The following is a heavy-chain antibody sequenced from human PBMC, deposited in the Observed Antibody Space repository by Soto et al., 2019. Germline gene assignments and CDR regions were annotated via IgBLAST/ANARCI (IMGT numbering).Heavy chain of an antibody. D-gene: IGHD2-2*01. CDR1: GGSISSGGYY. CDR2: IYYSGST. Sequence: TLSLTCTVSGGSISSGGYYWSWIRQHPGKGLEWIGYIYYSGSTYYNPSLKSRVTISVDTSKNQFSLKLSSVTAADTAVYYCARLLGYCISTSCRTVYFDYWGQGTLVTVSS. J-gene: IGHJ4*02. CDR3: ARLLGYCISTSCRTVYFDY. V-gene: IGHV4-31*03.